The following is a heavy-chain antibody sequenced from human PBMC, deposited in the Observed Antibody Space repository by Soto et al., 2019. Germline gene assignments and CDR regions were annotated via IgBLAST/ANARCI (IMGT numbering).Heavy chain of an antibody. CDR2: ISSNGGST. CDR3: VKAVFYGSGSYADY. V-gene: IGHV3-64D*06. J-gene: IGHJ4*02. CDR1: GFTFSSYA. Sequence: GGSLRLSCSASGFTFSSYAMHWVRQAPGKGLEYVSAISSNGGSTYYADSVKGRFTISRDNSKNTLYLQMSSLRAEDTAVYYCVKAVFYGSGSYADYWGQGTLVTVPQ. D-gene: IGHD3-10*01.